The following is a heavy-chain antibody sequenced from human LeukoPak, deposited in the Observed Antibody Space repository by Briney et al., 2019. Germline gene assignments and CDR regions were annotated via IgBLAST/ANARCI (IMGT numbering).Heavy chain of an antibody. CDR3: AKDQYQLPHWFDP. Sequence: GGSLRLSCAASGFTFSGYAMSWVRQAPGKGLEWVSAISASGGSTYYADSVKGRFTISRDNSKNTLYLQMNSLRAEDTAVYYCAKDQYQLPHWFDPWDQGTLVTVSS. D-gene: IGHD2-2*01. CDR1: GFTFSGYA. V-gene: IGHV3-23*01. CDR2: ISASGGST. J-gene: IGHJ5*02.